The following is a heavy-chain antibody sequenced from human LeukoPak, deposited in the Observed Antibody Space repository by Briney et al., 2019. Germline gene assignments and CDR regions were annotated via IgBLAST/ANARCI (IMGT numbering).Heavy chain of an antibody. CDR1: GGSISSSSYY. J-gene: IGHJ4*02. V-gene: IGHV4-39*01. D-gene: IGHD3-22*01. CDR2: IYYSGST. CDR3: ALYGGGDSSGYYWTHFDY. Sequence: PSETLSLTCTVSGGSISSSSYYWGWIRQPPGKGLEWIGSIYYSGSTYYNPSLKSRVTISVDTSKNQFSLKLSSVTAADTAVYYCALYGGGDSSGYYWTHFDYWGQGTLVTVSS.